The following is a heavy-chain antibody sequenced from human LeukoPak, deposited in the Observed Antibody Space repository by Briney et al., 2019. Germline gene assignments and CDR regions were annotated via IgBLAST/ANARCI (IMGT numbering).Heavy chain of an antibody. D-gene: IGHD2-15*01. Sequence: ASVKVSCKASGYTFTGYYMHWVRQAPGQWLEWMGWINPNSGGTNYAQKFQGRVTMTRDTSISTAYMELSRLRSDDTAVYYCARDLGGGSQNWFDPWGQGTLVTVSS. J-gene: IGHJ5*02. CDR1: GYTFTGYY. CDR2: INPNSGGT. CDR3: ARDLGGGSQNWFDP. V-gene: IGHV1-2*02.